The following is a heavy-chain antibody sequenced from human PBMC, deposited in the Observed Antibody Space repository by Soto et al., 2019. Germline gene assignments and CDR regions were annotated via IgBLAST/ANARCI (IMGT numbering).Heavy chain of an antibody. Sequence: QVQLQESGPGLVKPSETLSLTCTVSGGSISTYYWSWIRQPPGKGLEWIGYIYYTGSTNYNPSLQSRVTISVDTSNNKFSLKLSSVTAADTAVYYCARASGCSGDSCAFDPWGQGTLVTVSS. CDR2: IYYTGST. CDR3: ARASGCSGDSCAFDP. CDR1: GGSISTYY. V-gene: IGHV4-59*01. D-gene: IGHD2-15*01. J-gene: IGHJ5*02.